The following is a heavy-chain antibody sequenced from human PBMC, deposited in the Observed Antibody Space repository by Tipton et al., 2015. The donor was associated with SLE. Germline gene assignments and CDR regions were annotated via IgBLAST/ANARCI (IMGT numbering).Heavy chain of an antibody. J-gene: IGHJ1*01. CDR3: VRLRREHQIVRLGWF. CDR2: MFYTGSA. Sequence: LRLSCTVSGASVSSSVYSWGWIRQPPGKGLQWIGAMFYTGSAHYNPSLKGRVSIPVDTSKNVFSLNVSSVTAADTAEYYCVRLRREHQIVRLGWFWGLGTLVTVS. CDR1: GASVSSSVYS. D-gene: IGHD2/OR15-2a*01. V-gene: IGHV4-39*07.